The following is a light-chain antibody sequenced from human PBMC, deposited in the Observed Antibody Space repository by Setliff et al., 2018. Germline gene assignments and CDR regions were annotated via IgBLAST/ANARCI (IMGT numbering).Light chain of an antibody. CDR3: QSYDSGLSGAL. CDR1: RSNIGAPYN. J-gene: IGLJ2*01. CDR2: ANN. Sequence: QSALTQPPSLSGAPGQRVTIPCSGSRSNIGAPYNVNWYQHLPGTAPKLLIYANNKRPSGVPERFSGSTSGTSASLAITGLQSNDEAYYYCQSYDSGLSGALFGGGTK. V-gene: IGLV1-40*01.